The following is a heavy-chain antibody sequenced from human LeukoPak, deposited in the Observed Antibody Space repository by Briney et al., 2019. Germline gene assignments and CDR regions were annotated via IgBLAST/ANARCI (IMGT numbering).Heavy chain of an antibody. CDR1: GFTFSGYW. J-gene: IGHJ4*02. CDR3: AKLVPYGSGSYSGY. CDR2: IKSDGSST. Sequence: GGSLRLSCAASGFTFSGYWMHWVRQAPGKGLVWVSRIKSDGSSTSYADSVKGRFTISRDNAKNTLHLQMNSLRAEDTAVYYCAKLVPYGSGSYSGYWGQGTLVTVSS. D-gene: IGHD3-10*01. V-gene: IGHV3-74*01.